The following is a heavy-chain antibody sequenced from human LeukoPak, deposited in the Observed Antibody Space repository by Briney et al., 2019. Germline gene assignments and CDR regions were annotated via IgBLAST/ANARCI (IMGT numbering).Heavy chain of an antibody. D-gene: IGHD3-3*01. J-gene: IGHJ5*02. Sequence: PSETLSLTCTVSGGSITTGGYYWSWIRQHPGKGLEWIGYIYYSGTTYYNPSLKSRLTISVDTSKNQFSLKLTSVTAADTAIYYCARVYYDFSSDYSSWFDPWGQGTLVTVSS. CDR2: IYYSGTT. CDR3: ARVYYDFSSDYSSWFDP. CDR1: GGSITTGGYY. V-gene: IGHV4-31*03.